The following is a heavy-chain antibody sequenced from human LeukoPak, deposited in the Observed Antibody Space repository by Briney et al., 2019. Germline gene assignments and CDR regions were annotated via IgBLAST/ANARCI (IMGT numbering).Heavy chain of an antibody. Sequence: GGSLRLSCTVSGFTVSSNSMSWVRQAPGKGLEWVSFIYSDNTHYSDSVKGRFTISRDNSKNTLYLQMNSLRAEDTAVYYCAGGVTGHFGYWGQGTLVTVSS. CDR1: GFTVSSNS. CDR3: AGGVTGHFGY. D-gene: IGHD2-21*02. CDR2: IYSDNT. V-gene: IGHV3-53*01. J-gene: IGHJ4*02.